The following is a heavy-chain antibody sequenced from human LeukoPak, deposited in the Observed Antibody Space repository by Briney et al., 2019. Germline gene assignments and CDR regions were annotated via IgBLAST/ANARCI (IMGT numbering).Heavy chain of an antibody. J-gene: IGHJ4*02. CDR3: ARDCGADCYSSVGFDY. V-gene: IGHV3-48*01. Sequence: GGSLRLSCAASGFIFSSYSMNWVRRAPGKGLEWVSYISGSSSTIYYADSVKGRFTISRDNAKNSLYLQMNSLRAEDTAVYYCARDCGADCYSSVGFDYWGQGTLVTVSS. D-gene: IGHD2-21*02. CDR1: GFIFSSYS. CDR2: ISGSSSTI.